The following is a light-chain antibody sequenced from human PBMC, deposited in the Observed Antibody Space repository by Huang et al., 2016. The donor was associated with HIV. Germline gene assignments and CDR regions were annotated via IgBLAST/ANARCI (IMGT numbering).Light chain of an antibody. CDR2: AES. CDR3: QQSNDWPPYT. CDR1: QNVNTH. V-gene: IGKV3D-15*01. Sequence: EIVLRQSPATLSVSPGETASLSCRASQNVNTHLAWYQQRPGQSPRLLSYAESTKAIGTPARFSGSGSGTDFTLTISNVQSEDSAVYYCQQSNDWPPYTFGPWTKL. J-gene: IGKJ2*01.